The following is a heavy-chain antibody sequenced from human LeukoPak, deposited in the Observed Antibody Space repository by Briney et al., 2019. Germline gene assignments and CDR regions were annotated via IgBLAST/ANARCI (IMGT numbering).Heavy chain of an antibody. D-gene: IGHD2-2*01. J-gene: IGHJ4*02. CDR2: IRYDGSNK. V-gene: IGHV3-30*02. Sequence: GGSLRLSCAASGFTFSSYGMHWVRQAPGKGLEWVAFIRYDGSNKYYADSVKGRFTISRDNSKNTLYLQMNSLRAEDTAVYYCATEGVVVPAAIDYWGQGTLVTVSS. CDR3: ATEGVVVPAAIDY. CDR1: GFTFSSYG.